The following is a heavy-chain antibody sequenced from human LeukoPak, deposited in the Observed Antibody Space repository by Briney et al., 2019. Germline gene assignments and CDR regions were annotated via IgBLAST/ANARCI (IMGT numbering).Heavy chain of an antibody. J-gene: IGHJ6*02. CDR3: ARGGDSPYYYYYGMDV. CDR2: INPSGGST. V-gene: IGHV1-46*01. CDR1: GYTFTSYY. Sequence: ASVTVSCKASGYTFTSYYMHWVRQAPGQGLEWMGIINPSGGSTSYAQKFQGRVTMTRDTSTSTVYMELSSLRSEDTAVYYCARGGDSPYYYYYGMDVWGQGTTVTVSS. D-gene: IGHD2-21*02.